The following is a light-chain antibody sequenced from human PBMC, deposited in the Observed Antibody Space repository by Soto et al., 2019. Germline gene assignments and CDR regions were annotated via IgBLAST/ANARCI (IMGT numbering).Light chain of an antibody. Sequence: QSPAAVSAYVRDRVTITCRASQGISSYLAWYQQKPGKAPKLLIYDASSLESGVPSRFSGSGSGTEFTLTISSLQPDDFATYYCHPYNSYSPSPFGQ. CDR2: DAS. V-gene: IGKV1-5*01. CDR1: QGISSY. J-gene: IGKJ1*01. CDR3: HPYNSYSPSP.